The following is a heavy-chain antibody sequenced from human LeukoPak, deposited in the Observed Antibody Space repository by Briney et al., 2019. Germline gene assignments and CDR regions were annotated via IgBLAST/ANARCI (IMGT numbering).Heavy chain of an antibody. CDR2: IIPILGIA. CDR3: AREGGIVVVAATHYYYGMDV. D-gene: IGHD2-15*01. CDR1: GYTFTGYY. J-gene: IGHJ6*02. V-gene: IGHV1-69*04. Sequence: SVKVSCKASGYTFTGYYMHWVRQAPGQGLEWMGRIIPILGIANYAQKFQGRVTITADKSTSTAYMELSSLRSEDTAVYYCAREGGIVVVAATHYYYGMDVWGQGTTVTVSS.